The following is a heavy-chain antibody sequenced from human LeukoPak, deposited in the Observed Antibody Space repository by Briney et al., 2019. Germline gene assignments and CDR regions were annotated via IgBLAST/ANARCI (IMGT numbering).Heavy chain of an antibody. Sequence: PGRSLRLSCAASGFTFSSYGMHWVRQAPGMGLEWVAVISYDGSNKYYADSVKGRFTISRDNSKNTLYLQMNSLRAEDTAVYYCAKGEGVTMVRGVIYYYYYGMDVWGKGTTVTVSS. D-gene: IGHD3-10*01. J-gene: IGHJ6*04. V-gene: IGHV3-30*18. CDR3: AKGEGVTMVRGVIYYYYYGMDV. CDR2: ISYDGSNK. CDR1: GFTFSSYG.